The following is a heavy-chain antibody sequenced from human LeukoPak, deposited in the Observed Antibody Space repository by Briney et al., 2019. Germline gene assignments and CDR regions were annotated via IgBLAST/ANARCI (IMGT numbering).Heavy chain of an antibody. V-gene: IGHV3-7*01. CDR2: IKQDGSEK. D-gene: IGHD2-2*01. CDR1: GFTFSSYW. J-gene: IGHJ4*02. CDR3: ARDSRLSDIDY. Sequence: GGSLRLSCAASGFTFSSYWMSWVRQAPGKGLEWVANIKQDGSEKYYVDSVKGRFTISRDNAKNSLYMQMNSLRAEDTAVYYCARDSRLSDIDYWGQGTLVTVSS.